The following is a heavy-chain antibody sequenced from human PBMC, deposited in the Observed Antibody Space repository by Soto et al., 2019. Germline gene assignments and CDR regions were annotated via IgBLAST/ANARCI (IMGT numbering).Heavy chain of an antibody. CDR1: GGSISSGGYS. V-gene: IGHV4-30-2*05. CDR2: IYHSGST. CDR3: ARVARRITIFGVVIIPFDY. J-gene: IGHJ4*02. Sequence: PSETLSLTCAVSGGSISSGGYSWSWIRQPPGKGLEWIGYIYHSGSTYYNPSLKSRVIISVDTSKNQFSLKLSSVTAADTAVYYCARVARRITIFGVVIIPFDYWGQGTLVTVS. D-gene: IGHD3-3*01.